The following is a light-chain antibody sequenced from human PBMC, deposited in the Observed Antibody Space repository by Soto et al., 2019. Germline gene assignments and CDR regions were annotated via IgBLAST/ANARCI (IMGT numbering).Light chain of an antibody. CDR3: QQSYSTPET. CDR2: AAS. V-gene: IGKV1-39*01. CDR1: QSISSF. Sequence: DIQMTQSPSSLCASVGDRVTITCRASQSISSFLNWYQQKPGKAPRLLIYAASRLQSGVPSRFSASVSGTDFTLTISSLQPEDFATYYCQQSYSTPETFGQGTKVEIK. J-gene: IGKJ1*01.